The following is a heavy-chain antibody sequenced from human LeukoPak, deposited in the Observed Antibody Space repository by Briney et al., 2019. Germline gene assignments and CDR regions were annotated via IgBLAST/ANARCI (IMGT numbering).Heavy chain of an antibody. J-gene: IGHJ4*02. Sequence: ASVKVSCKASGYTFTSYDINWVRQATGQGLEWMGWMNPNSGNTGYAQKFQGRVTITRNTSISTAYMELSSLRSEDTAVYYCARVDYYDSSGYYYAYNYWGQGTLVTVSS. V-gene: IGHV1-8*03. D-gene: IGHD3-22*01. CDR1: GYTFTSYD. CDR2: MNPNSGNT. CDR3: ARVDYYDSSGYYYAYNY.